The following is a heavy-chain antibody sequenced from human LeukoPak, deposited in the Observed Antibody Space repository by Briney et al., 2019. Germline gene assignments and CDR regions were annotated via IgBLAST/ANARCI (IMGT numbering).Heavy chain of an antibody. Sequence: GESLKISCKGSGYTFTSYGISWVRQAPGQGLEWMGWISAYNGNTNYAQKLQGRVTMTTDTSTSTAYMELRSLRSDDTAVYYCARGHRYCGGDCYSAAFDAFDIWGQGTMVTVSS. D-gene: IGHD2-21*02. CDR1: GYTFTSYG. J-gene: IGHJ3*02. CDR2: ISAYNGNT. CDR3: ARGHRYCGGDCYSAAFDAFDI. V-gene: IGHV1-18*01.